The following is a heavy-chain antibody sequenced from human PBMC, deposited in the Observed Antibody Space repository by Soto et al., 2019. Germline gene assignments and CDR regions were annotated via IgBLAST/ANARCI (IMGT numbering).Heavy chain of an antibody. CDR3: ASHPPYYYGMDV. J-gene: IGHJ6*02. Sequence: TSETLSLTCTVSGGSISSSSYYWGWIRQPPGKGLEWIGSIYYSGSTYYNPSLKSRVTISVDTSKNQFSLKLNSVTAADTAVYYCASHPPYYYGMDVWGQGTTVTVSS. V-gene: IGHV4-39*01. CDR2: IYYSGST. CDR1: GGSISSSSYY.